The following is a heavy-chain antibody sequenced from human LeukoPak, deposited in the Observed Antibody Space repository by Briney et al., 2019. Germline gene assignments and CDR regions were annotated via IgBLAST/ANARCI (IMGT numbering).Heavy chain of an antibody. CDR3: ARDAVLRYFDWLVPWFDP. CDR1: EFTFSDYY. Sequence: PGGSLRLSCAASEFTFSDYYMSWIRQAPGKGLEWVSYISSSGSTIYYADSVKGRFTISRDNAKNSLYLQMNSLRAEDTAVYYCARDAVLRYFDWLVPWFDPWGQGTLVTVSS. V-gene: IGHV3-11*04. D-gene: IGHD3-9*01. J-gene: IGHJ5*02. CDR2: ISSSGSTI.